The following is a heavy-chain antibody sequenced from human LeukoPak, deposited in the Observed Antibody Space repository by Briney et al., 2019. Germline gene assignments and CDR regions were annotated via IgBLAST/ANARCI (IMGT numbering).Heavy chain of an antibody. CDR3: ASYTPGRDYDHDY. CDR1: GFTFSSYS. J-gene: IGHJ4*02. V-gene: IGHV3-21*01. D-gene: IGHD4-17*01. CDR2: ISSSSSYI. Sequence: GGSLGLSCAASGFTFSSYSMNWVRQAPGKGLEWVSSISSSSSYIYYADSVKGRFTISRDNAKNSLYLQMNSLRAEDTAVYYCASYTPGRDYDHDYWGQGTLVTVSS.